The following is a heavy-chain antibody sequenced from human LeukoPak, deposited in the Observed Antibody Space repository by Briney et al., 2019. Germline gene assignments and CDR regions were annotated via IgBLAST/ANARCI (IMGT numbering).Heavy chain of an antibody. V-gene: IGHV4-59*01. D-gene: IGHD1-26*01. CDR3: ARQVGIEEHSYYYYNGMDV. CDR1: GGSFSSYY. J-gene: IGHJ6*02. CDR2: IYDSGST. Sequence: SETLSLTCTVSGGSFSSYYWSWIRQPPGKGLEWIGYIYDSGSTNYNPSLKSRVIISVDMSKNQLSLKLTSVTAADTAVYYCARQVGIEEHSYYYYNGMDVWGQGTTVSVSS.